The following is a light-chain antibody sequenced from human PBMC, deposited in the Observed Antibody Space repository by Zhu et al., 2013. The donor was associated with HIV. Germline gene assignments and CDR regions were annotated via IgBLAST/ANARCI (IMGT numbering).Light chain of an antibody. CDR3: QHRSQWPT. J-gene: IGKJ3*01. Sequence: EMVMTQSPATLSVSPGERATLSCRASQGVRSNLAWYQQKPGQAPRLLIYDVSNRVSGIPARFSGSGSGTDFTLSISSLEPEDLAVYYCQHRSQWPTFGPGTKVDLK. V-gene: IGKV3D-11*01. CDR2: DVS. CDR1: QGVRSN.